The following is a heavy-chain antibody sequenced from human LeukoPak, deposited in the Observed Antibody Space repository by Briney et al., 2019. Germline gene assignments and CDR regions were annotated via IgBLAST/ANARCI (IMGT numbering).Heavy chain of an antibody. CDR3: AKYDGVATNLYFDY. CDR1: GFTFSSHA. V-gene: IGHV3-23*01. Sequence: PGGSLRLSCAASGFTFSSHAMSWVRQAPGKGLEWVSTISGSGGSTYYADSVKGRFTISRDNSKNTLYLQMNSLRAEDTAVYYCAKYDGVATNLYFDYWGQGTLVTVSS. D-gene: IGHD5-12*01. CDR2: ISGSGGST. J-gene: IGHJ4*02.